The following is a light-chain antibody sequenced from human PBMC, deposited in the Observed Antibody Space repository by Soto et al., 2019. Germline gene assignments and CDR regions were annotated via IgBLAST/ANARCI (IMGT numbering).Light chain of an antibody. J-gene: IGKJ2*01. Sequence: EITMTQSPAILSVSPGERATLSCRASQSVLKNLAWFQQKPGQAPRLLILGASSRATGIPAGLSGSGSGTDFTLTISSVESEDFAVYYCQQYNNRPYTFGQGTKLEI. V-gene: IGKV3-15*01. CDR3: QQYNNRPYT. CDR1: QSVLKN. CDR2: GAS.